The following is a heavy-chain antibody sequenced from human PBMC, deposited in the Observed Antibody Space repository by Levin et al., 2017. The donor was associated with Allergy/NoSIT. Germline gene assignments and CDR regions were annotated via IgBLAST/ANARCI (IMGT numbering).Heavy chain of an antibody. Sequence: GGSLRLSCAASGFTFSTYWMHWVRQAPGKGLVWVSRINNDGSNTNYADSVKGRFTISRDSAKSTLYLQMSSLRAEDTAVYYCARGLFPTSQYSNGAWCQGPLVTVSS. D-gene: IGHD2-21*01. CDR3: ARGLFPTSQYSNGA. CDR1: GFTFSTYW. CDR2: INNDGSNT. V-gene: IGHV3-74*01. J-gene: IGHJ5*02.